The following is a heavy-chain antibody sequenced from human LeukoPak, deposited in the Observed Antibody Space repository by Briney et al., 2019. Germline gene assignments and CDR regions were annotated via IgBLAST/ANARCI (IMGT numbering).Heavy chain of an antibody. D-gene: IGHD3-22*01. CDR1: GFTVSSNY. V-gene: IGHV3-66*02. Sequence: GGSLRLSCAASGFTVSSNYMSWVRQAPGKGLEWVSVIYSGGATYYADSVKDRFTISRDNSQNTLYLQMNSLRTEDTAVYYCATYDSPGYYEVWGQGTLVTVSS. CDR2: IYSGGAT. CDR3: ATYDSPGYYEV. J-gene: IGHJ4*02.